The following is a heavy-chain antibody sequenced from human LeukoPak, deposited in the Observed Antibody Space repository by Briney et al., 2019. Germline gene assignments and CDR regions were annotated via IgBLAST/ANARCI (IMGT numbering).Heavy chain of an antibody. CDR1: GGSFSGYY. J-gene: IGHJ4*02. D-gene: IGHD5-18*01. V-gene: IGHV4-34*01. CDR3: ASPLGYSYGLGY. Sequence: SETLSLTCAVYGGSFSGYYWSWIRQPPGKGLEWIGEINHSGSTNYNPSLEGRVTISVDTSKNQFSLKLSSVTAADTAVYYCASPLGYSYGLGYWGQGTLVTVSS. CDR2: INHSGST.